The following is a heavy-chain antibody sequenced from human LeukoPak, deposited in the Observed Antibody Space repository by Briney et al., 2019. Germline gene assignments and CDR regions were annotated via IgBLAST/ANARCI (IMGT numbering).Heavy chain of an antibody. CDR2: IYATGGT. CDR1: GGSISSYY. Sequence: SETLSLTCTVSGGSISSYYWSWIRQPAGKGLEWIGRIYATGGTSYNPSLKSRVTISVDKSKNQFSLKLSSVTAADTAVHYCARDRDYYDSSGYQPWGQGTLVTVSS. J-gene: IGHJ5*02. CDR3: ARDRDYYDSSGYQP. D-gene: IGHD3-22*01. V-gene: IGHV4-4*07.